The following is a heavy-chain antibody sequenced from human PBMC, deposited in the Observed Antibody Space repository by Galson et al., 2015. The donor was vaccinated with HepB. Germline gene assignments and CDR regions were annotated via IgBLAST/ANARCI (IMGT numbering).Heavy chain of an antibody. CDR1: GFTFSSYS. V-gene: IGHV3-33*06. CDR3: AKVAILGATPHYFDY. CDR2: VWYDATYK. Sequence: SLRLSCAASGFTFSSYSMHWVRQAPGKGLEWVAIVWYDATYKYYADSVKGRFTISRDSSSNTVFLLMTSLRVDDTAVYYCAKVAILGATPHYFDYLGQGTLVTVSS. D-gene: IGHD3-16*01. J-gene: IGHJ4*02.